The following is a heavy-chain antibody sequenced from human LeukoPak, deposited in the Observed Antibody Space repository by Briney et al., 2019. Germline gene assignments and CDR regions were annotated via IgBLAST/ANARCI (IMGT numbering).Heavy chain of an antibody. Sequence: SVKVSYKASGGTFSSYAISWVRQAPGQGLEWMGGIIPIFGTANYAQKFQGRVTITADESTSTAYMELSSLRSEDTAVYYCARILEKVGWIYDAFDIWGQGTMVTVSS. CDR2: IIPIFGTA. J-gene: IGHJ3*02. CDR3: ARILEKVGWIYDAFDI. V-gene: IGHV1-69*13. D-gene: IGHD6-19*01. CDR1: GGTFSSYA.